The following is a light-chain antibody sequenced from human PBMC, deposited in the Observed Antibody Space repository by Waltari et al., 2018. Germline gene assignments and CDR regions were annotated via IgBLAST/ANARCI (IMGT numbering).Light chain of an antibody. Sequence: EIVLTQSPGTLSLSPGERATLSCRASQSVSSSYLAWYQQKPGQAPRLLIYGASSMATGIPDRFSGSGSGTDFTLTINRLEPEDFAVYYCQQYGSSPRTFGQGTKVEIK. J-gene: IGKJ1*01. CDR1: QSVSSSY. CDR3: QQYGSSPRT. V-gene: IGKV3-20*01. CDR2: GAS.